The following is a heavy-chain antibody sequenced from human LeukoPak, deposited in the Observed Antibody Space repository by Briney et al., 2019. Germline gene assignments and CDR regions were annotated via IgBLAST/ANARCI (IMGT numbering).Heavy chain of an antibody. J-gene: IGHJ4*02. CDR3: AKSSYYDSSGYYREYYFDY. V-gene: IGHV3-23*01. Sequence: GGSLRLSCAASGFIFSSYPLNWVRQAPGKGLEWVSTISGDSSYIQYADSVKGRFTISRDNSKNTLYLQMNSLRAEDTAVYYCAKSSYYDSSGYYREYYFDYWGPGTLVTVSS. CDR1: GFIFSSYP. CDR2: ISGDSSYI. D-gene: IGHD3-22*01.